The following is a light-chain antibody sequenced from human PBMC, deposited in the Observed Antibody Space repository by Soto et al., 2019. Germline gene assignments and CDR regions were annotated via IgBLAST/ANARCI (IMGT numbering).Light chain of an antibody. Sequence: EIVMTQSPATLSASPGERATLSCRASQSVRSNLAWYQQKPGQAPRLLIYGASTRATGIPARFSGSGSGTEFTLSIGSRQSEDFAVYYCQQYNDWPPTFGQGTKVEIK. CDR3: QQYNDWPPT. J-gene: IGKJ1*01. CDR2: GAS. CDR1: QSVRSN. V-gene: IGKV3-15*01.